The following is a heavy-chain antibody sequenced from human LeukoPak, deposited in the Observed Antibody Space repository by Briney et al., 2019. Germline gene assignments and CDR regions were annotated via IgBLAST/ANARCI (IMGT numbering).Heavy chain of an antibody. V-gene: IGHV1-69*01. D-gene: IGHD6-13*01. J-gene: IGHJ4*02. CDR2: IIPIFGTA. CDR3: ARDGGTYGYSSSWLSPYYFDY. CDR1: GYSFTSYW. Sequence: KISCKGSGYSFTSYWIGWVRQMPGKGLEWMGGIIPIFGTANYAQKFQGRVTITADESTSTAYMELSSLRSEDTAVYYCARDGGTYGYSSSWLSPYYFDYWGQGTLVTVSS.